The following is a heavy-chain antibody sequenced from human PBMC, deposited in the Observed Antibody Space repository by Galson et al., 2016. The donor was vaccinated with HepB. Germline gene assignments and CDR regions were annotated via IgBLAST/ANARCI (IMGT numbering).Heavy chain of an antibody. D-gene: IGHD3-22*01. CDR2: ISTDGSIT. CDR3: ARVGFGYYY. J-gene: IGHJ4*02. V-gene: IGHV3-74*01. CDR1: GFTFSSFW. Sequence: SLRLSCAASGFTFSSFWMHWVRQAPGKGLVWVSRISTDGSITTYADSVKGRFSISRDNSKNTLYLQMGSLRAEDMAVYYCARVGFGYYYWGQGTLVTVSS.